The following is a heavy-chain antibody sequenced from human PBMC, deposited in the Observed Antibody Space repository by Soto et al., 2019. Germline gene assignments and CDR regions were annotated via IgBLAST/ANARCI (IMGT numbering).Heavy chain of an antibody. CDR2: IYPGDSDT. CDR3: ASVKRDSSGYSWFDP. D-gene: IGHD3-22*01. J-gene: IGHJ5*02. Sequence: GESLKISCKGSVYSFTSYWIGWVRQMPGKGLEWMGIIYPGDSDTRYSPSFQGQVTISADKSISTAYLQWSSLKASDTAMYYCASVKRDSSGYSWFDPWGQGTLVTVSS. CDR1: VYSFTSYW. V-gene: IGHV5-51*01.